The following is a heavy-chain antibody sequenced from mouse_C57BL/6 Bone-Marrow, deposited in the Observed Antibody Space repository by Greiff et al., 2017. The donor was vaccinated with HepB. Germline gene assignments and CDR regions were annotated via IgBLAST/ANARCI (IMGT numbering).Heavy chain of an antibody. CDR2: IHPNSGST. CDR1: GYTFTSYW. Sequence: VKLVESGAELVKPGASVKLSCKASGYTFTSYWMHWVKQRPGHGLEWIGMIHPNSGSTNYNEKFKSKATLTADKSSSTAYMQLSSLTSEDSAVYYCANTAQVVSWFAYWGQGTLVTVSA. D-gene: IGHD3-2*02. J-gene: IGHJ3*01. CDR3: ANTAQVVSWFAY. V-gene: IGHV1-64*01.